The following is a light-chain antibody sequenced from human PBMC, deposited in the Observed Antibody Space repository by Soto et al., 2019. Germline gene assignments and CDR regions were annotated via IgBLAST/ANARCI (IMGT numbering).Light chain of an antibody. V-gene: IGKV1-39*01. CDR3: QQSYSTPHT. J-gene: IGKJ1*01. Sequence: DIQMTQSPSSLSASVGDRVTITCRASQSISTYLNWYPEKPGKAPKILIYTASSLHSGVPSRFSGSGSGTAFTLTINSLQPEDFATYYCQQSYSTPHTFGQGTKVEIK. CDR2: TAS. CDR1: QSISTY.